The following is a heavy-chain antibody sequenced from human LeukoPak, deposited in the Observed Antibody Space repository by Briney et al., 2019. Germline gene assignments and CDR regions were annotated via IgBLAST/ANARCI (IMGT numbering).Heavy chain of an antibody. CDR3: ARDITIFGVVTYTSFDY. CDR2: ISAYNGNT. D-gene: IGHD3-3*01. J-gene: IGHJ4*02. CDR1: GYTFTSYG. Sequence: ASVKVSCKASGYTFTSYGISWVRQAPGQGLEWMGWISAYNGNTNYAQKLQGRVTMTTDTSTSTAHMELRSLRSDDTAVYYCARDITIFGVVTYTSFDYWGQGTLVTVSS. V-gene: IGHV1-18*01.